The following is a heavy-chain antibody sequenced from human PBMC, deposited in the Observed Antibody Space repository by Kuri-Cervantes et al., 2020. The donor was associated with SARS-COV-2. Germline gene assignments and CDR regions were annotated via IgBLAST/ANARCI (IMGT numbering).Heavy chain of an antibody. CDR3: VRDGDHWNFDY. CDR1: GFTFSGHW. CDR2: INPDGSYT. J-gene: IGHJ4*02. Sequence: GESLKISCAASGFTFSGHWIHWVRQAPGKGLVWVSRINPDGSYTNNADSVKGRFTLSRDNAKNMLFLQMNSLRAEDTAVYYRVRDGDHWNFDYWGQGTLVTGSS. V-gene: IGHV3-74*01. D-gene: IGHD1-1*01.